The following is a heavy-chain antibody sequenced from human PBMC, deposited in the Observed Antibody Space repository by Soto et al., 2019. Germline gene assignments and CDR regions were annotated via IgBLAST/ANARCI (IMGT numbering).Heavy chain of an antibody. Sequence: SETLSLTCAVSGGSISSGGYSWSWIRQPPGKGLEWIGDIYHIGSTNYNPSLRGRVTISVDKSNNQFSLTLKYVTAADTAVYYCATLPPRIEVTVLQIPTWGPGTLVTVSS. CDR1: GGSISSGGYS. V-gene: IGHV4-30-2*01. CDR3: ATLPPRIEVTVLQIPT. D-gene: IGHD2-15*01. J-gene: IGHJ5*02. CDR2: IYHIGST.